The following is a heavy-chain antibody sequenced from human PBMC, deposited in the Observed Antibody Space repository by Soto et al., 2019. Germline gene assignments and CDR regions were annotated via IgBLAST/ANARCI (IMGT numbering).Heavy chain of an antibody. D-gene: IGHD3-22*01. Sequence: SLRLSCAASGFTFSSYAMSWVRQAPGKGLEWVSAISGSGGSTYYADSVKGRFTISRDNSKNTLYLQMNSLRVEDTAVYYCAKDPRITMIVVAHAFDYWGQGTLVTVSS. J-gene: IGHJ4*02. CDR1: GFTFSSYA. CDR2: ISGSGGST. V-gene: IGHV3-23*01. CDR3: AKDPRITMIVVAHAFDY.